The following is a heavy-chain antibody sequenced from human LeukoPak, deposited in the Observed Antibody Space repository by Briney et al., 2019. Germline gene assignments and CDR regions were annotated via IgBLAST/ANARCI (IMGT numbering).Heavy chain of an antibody. V-gene: IGHV3-7*01. Sequence: GGSLRLSCAASGFTFSTHWMSWVRQAPGKGLEWVANIKQDESEKWYVDSVKGRFSISRDNAKNTLYLQMNSLRAEDTAVYYCARDHANYYDSGLPYYWGQGTLVTVSS. CDR3: ARDHANYYDSGLPYY. CDR1: GFTFSTHW. CDR2: IKQDESEK. J-gene: IGHJ4*02. D-gene: IGHD3-22*01.